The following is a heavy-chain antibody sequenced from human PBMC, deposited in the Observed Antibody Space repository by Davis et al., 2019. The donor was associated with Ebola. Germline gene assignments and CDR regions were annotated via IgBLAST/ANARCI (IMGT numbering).Heavy chain of an antibody. CDR1: GFTFSSYG. CDR3: AKSGLSFGVVKYHYGMDV. Sequence: GGSLRLSCAASGFTFSSYGMHWVRQAPGKGLEWVAFIRYDGNKEYYGDSVKGRFTISRDNSKKTLYLQMNSLRAEDTAVYYCAKSGLSFGVVKYHYGMDVWGKGTTVTVSS. J-gene: IGHJ6*04. V-gene: IGHV3-30*02. D-gene: IGHD3-3*01. CDR2: IRYDGNKE.